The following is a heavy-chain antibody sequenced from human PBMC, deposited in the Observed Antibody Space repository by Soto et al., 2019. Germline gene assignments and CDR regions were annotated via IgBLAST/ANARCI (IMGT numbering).Heavy chain of an antibody. V-gene: IGHV4-4*02. D-gene: IGHD6-19*01. CDR3: AYSTGWYRLDV. CDR1: GASVSTPYW. CDR2: VYHTGGN. Sequence: QVYLQESGPGLVKPSGTLSLTCAVSGASVSTPYWWTWVRQPPGKDLKWIGDVYHTGGNNYNPSRMSRVTISLDKSKNQFSLDMISVTAADTAIYYCAYSTGWYRLDVWGQGTRVIVSS. J-gene: IGHJ3*01.